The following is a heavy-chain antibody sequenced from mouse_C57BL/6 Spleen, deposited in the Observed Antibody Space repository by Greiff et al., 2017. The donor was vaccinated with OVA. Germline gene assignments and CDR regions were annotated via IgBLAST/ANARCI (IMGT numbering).Heavy chain of an antibody. Sequence: QVQLQQPGAELVMPAASVQLSCKASGSTFTSSWMHWVQQRPGHGLEWIGELDPSASYTNYTQTFKGKSTLTVDNSSSTAYMQLSSLTSEDSAVDYGARPRYGSSYGYYCDYWGQGTTRTDSS. V-gene: IGHV1-69*01. CDR2: LDPSASYT. D-gene: IGHD1-1*01. CDR1: GSTFTSSW. CDR3: ARPRYGSSYGYYCDY. J-gene: IGHJ2*01.